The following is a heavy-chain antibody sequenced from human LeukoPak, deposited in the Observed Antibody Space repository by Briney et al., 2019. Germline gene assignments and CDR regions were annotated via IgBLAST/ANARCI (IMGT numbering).Heavy chain of an antibody. Sequence: GGSLRLSCAASGFTFSSYWMSWVRQAPGKGLEWVANIKQDGSEKYYVDSVKGRFTISRDNAKNTLYLQMNSLRAEDTAVYYCARARGGRITMVRGAFDYWGQGTLVTVSS. CDR1: GFTFSSYW. CDR2: IKQDGSEK. J-gene: IGHJ4*02. V-gene: IGHV3-7*01. CDR3: ARARGGRITMVRGAFDY. D-gene: IGHD3-10*01.